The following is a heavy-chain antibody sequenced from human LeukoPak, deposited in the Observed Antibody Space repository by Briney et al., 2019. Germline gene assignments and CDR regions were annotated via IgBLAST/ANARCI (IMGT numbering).Heavy chain of an antibody. J-gene: IGHJ3*02. V-gene: IGHV3-9*01. D-gene: IGHD1-7*01. Sequence: TGGSLRLSCAASGFTFDDYAMHWVRQAPGKGLEWVSGISWNSGRIGYADSVKGRFTISRDNAKNSLYLQMNSLRAEDTALYYCAKDRELQGYAFDIWGRGTMVTVSS. CDR2: ISWNSGRI. CDR1: GFTFDDYA. CDR3: AKDRELQGYAFDI.